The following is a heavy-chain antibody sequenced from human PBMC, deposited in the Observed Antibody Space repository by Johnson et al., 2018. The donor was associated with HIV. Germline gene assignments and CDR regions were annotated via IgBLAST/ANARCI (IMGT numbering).Heavy chain of an antibody. D-gene: IGHD1-26*01. V-gene: IGHV3-30-3*01. J-gene: IGHJ3*02. CDR2: ISYDGSNK. Sequence: VQLVESGGGVVQPGRSLRLSCAASGFTFSSYAMHWVRQAPGKGLEWVAVISYDGSNKYYADSVKGRFTISRDNSKNTLYLQMNSLRAEDTAVYYCAKDSRRWGAFSDAFDIWGQGTMVT. CDR1: GFTFSSYA. CDR3: AKDSRRWGAFSDAFDI.